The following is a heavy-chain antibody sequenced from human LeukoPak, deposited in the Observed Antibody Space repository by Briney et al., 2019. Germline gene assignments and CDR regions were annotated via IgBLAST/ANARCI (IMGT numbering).Heavy chain of an antibody. CDR2: IKQDGSEK. D-gene: IGHD1-1*01. Sequence: GGSLRLSCAASGFTFSSYWMSWVRQAPGKGLEWVANIKQDGSEKYYVDSVKGRFTISRDNAKNSLFLQMNNVRTEDTAVYYCARLGFTSGYGWDGGYYYYYMDVWGKGTTVTVSS. CDR3: ARLGFTSGYGWDGGYYYYYMDV. V-gene: IGHV3-7*01. CDR1: GFTFSSYW. J-gene: IGHJ6*03.